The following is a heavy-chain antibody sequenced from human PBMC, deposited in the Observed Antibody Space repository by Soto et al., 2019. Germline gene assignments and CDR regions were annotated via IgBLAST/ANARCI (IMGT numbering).Heavy chain of an antibody. CDR1: GFTFSSYA. J-gene: IGHJ4*02. V-gene: IGHV3-30-3*01. CDR3: ERGRGRYSSSWPSGGGY. CDR2: ISYDGSNK. Sequence: QVQLVESGGGVVQPGRSLRLSCAASGFTFSSYAMHWVRQAPGKGLEWVAVISYDGSNKYYADSVKGRFTISRDNSKNTLYLQMNSLRAEDTAVYYCERGRGRYSSSWPSGGGYWGQGTLVTVSS. D-gene: IGHD6-13*01.